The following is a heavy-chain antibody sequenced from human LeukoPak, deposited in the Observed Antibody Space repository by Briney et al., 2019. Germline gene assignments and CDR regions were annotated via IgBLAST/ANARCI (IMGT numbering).Heavy chain of an antibody. Sequence: SETLSLTCTVSGGSISSTSYYWGWIRQPPGKGLEWIGYIYYSGSTNYNPSLKSRVTISVDTSKNQFSLKLSSVTAAETAVYYCAREGRYRYGYNEYHSYMDIWGKGTTVTVSS. V-gene: IGHV4-61*01. CDR3: AREGRYRYGYNEYHSYMDI. D-gene: IGHD5-24*01. J-gene: IGHJ6*03. CDR2: IYYSGST. CDR1: GGSISSTSYY.